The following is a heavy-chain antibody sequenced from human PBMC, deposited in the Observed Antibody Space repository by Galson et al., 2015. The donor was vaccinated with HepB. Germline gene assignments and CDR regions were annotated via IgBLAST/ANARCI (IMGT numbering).Heavy chain of an antibody. CDR3: VRGTTAPDY. Sequence: SLRLSCAASGFTFSNYGMSWVRQAPGKGLECVAAISRAGDTSDYEESVKGRFTVSRDSSKSTLYLQMNGLRAEDTARYYCVRGTTAPDYWAQGTLVTVSS. CDR1: GFTFSNYG. CDR2: ISRAGDTS. V-gene: IGHV3-23*01. D-gene: IGHD2/OR15-2a*01. J-gene: IGHJ4*02.